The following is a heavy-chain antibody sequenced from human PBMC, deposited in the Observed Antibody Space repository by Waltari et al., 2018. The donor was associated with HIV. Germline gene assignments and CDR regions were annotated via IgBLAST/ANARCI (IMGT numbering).Heavy chain of an antibody. CDR2: IWYDGSYK. V-gene: IGHV3-33*01. Sequence: QVQLVESGGGVVQTGRSLRLSCAASGFTLRSYGLRWLPQAQGKGLEWVAFIWYDGSYKYYADSVKGRFTISRDNSKNTLYLQMSSLRAEDTAVYYCARDPAPDYDILTGYNAYYFDYWGQGTLVTVSS. J-gene: IGHJ4*02. D-gene: IGHD3-9*01. CDR3: ARDPAPDYDILTGYNAYYFDY. CDR1: GFTLRSYG.